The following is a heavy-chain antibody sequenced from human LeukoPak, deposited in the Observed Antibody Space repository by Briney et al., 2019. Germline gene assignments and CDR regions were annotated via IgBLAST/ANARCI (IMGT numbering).Heavy chain of an antibody. V-gene: IGHV4-4*07. D-gene: IGHD2-2*01. J-gene: IGHJ6*03. CDR3: ARAVAQYCSSTSCYQAYYYYYMDV. Sequence: PSETLSLTCTVSGGSISSYYWNWIRQPAGKGLEWIGRIYTSGSTNYNPSLKSRVTISVDTPKNQFSLKLSSVTAADTAVYYCARAVAQYCSSTSCYQAYYYYYMDVWGKGTTVTISS. CDR1: GGSISSYY. CDR2: IYTSGST.